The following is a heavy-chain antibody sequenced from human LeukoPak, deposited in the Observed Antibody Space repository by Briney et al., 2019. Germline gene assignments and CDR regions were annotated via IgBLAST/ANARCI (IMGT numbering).Heavy chain of an antibody. J-gene: IGHJ4*02. CDR1: KFTFSTFA. D-gene: IGHD4-23*01. CDR2: TSSGGSSK. CDR3: AREGGDLRWKNRFDF. Sequence: GGSLRLSCAASKFTFSTFAMHWVRQAPGKGLEWVALTSSGGSSKYYTDSVKGRFTISRDNSKNTLYLQMNSLRAEDTAVYYCAREGGDLRWKNRFDFWGQGTLVTVS. V-gene: IGHV3-30-3*01.